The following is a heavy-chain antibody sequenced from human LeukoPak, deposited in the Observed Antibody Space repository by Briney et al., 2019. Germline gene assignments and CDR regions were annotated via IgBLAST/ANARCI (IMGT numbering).Heavy chain of an antibody. J-gene: IGHJ4*02. CDR2: INPNNGGT. CDR1: GYTFTGYY. V-gene: IGHV1-2*06. D-gene: IGHD1-26*01. Sequence: ASAKVSCKASGYTFTGYYRHWVRQAPGQGLEWMGRINPNNGGTNCAQKFQGRVTMTGGTSISTAYMELSSLRSDDTAVYYCARESGSYHGNDYWGQGTLVTVSS. CDR3: ARESGSYHGNDY.